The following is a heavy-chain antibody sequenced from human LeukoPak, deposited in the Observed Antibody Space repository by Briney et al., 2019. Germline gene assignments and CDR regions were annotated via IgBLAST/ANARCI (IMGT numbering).Heavy chain of an antibody. CDR1: GYTLTELS. CDR2: FDPEDGET. Sequence: ASVKVSCKVSGYTLTELSMHWVRQAPGKGLEWMGGFDPEDGETIYAQKFQGRVTMTEDTSTDTAYMELSSLRSEDTAVYCCATSSIVGATSDFDYWGQGTLVTVSS. V-gene: IGHV1-24*01. D-gene: IGHD1-26*01. CDR3: ATSSIVGATSDFDY. J-gene: IGHJ4*02.